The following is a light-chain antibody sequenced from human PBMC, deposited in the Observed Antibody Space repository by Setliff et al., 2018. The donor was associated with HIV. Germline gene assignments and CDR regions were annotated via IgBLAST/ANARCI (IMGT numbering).Light chain of an antibody. CDR2: RNN. J-gene: IGLJ1*01. CDR1: SSNIGINT. CDR3: AAWDDSLNGSYV. Sequence: QSVLTQPLSASGTPGQRVTISCSGSSSNIGINTINWYQQLPGTAPKLLIYRNNQRPSGVPDRFSGSKSGTSASLAISGLQAEDEADYYCAAWDDSLNGSYVFGTGTKVTVL. V-gene: IGLV1-44*01.